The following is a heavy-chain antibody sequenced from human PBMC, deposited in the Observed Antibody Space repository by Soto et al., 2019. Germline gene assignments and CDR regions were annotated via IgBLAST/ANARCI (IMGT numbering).Heavy chain of an antibody. V-gene: IGHV3-30*18. D-gene: IGHD6-6*01. CDR2: ISYDGSNK. CDR1: GFTFSSYG. J-gene: IGHJ6*02. CDR3: AKDRGAARLGAYRGMDV. Sequence: QVQLVESGGGVVQPGRSLRLSCAASGFTFSSYGMHWVRQAPGKGLEWVAVISYDGSNKYYADSVKGRFTISRDNSKNTLYLQMNSLRAEDTAVYYCAKDRGAARLGAYRGMDVWVQGTTVTVSS.